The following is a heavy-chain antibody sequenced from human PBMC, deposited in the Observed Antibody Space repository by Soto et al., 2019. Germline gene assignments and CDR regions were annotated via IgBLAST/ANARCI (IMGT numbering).Heavy chain of an antibody. Sequence: PGGSLRLSCAASGFKFSNYAMSWVRQAPGKGLEWVSLISATGGGTYYADSVKGRFTISRDNSHNTLYLQVHSLTAEDTAFYYCAKDRRSGGNSAFYFDFWGQGXQVTVYS. CDR2: ISATGGGT. V-gene: IGHV3-23*01. D-gene: IGHD3-16*01. J-gene: IGHJ4*02. CDR3: AKDRRSGGNSAFYFDF. CDR1: GFKFSNYA.